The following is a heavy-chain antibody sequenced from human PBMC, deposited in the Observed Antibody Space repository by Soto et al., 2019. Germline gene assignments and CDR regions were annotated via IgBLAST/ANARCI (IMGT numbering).Heavy chain of an antibody. CDR1: GVTFSSYA. V-gene: IGHV3-30-3*01. CDR3: AKGRDSTLLGWQDLDN. CDR2: ISYDGSNK. J-gene: IGHJ4*01. Sequence: GGSQRHTCASFGVTFSSYAMHLVRPDPSKGLEWVAVISYDGSNKYYADSVKGRFTISRDNSKNTLYPQLDSLRPEDTAVYYCAKGRDSTLLGWQDLDNYGHGTEVTGSS. D-gene: IGHD2-15*01.